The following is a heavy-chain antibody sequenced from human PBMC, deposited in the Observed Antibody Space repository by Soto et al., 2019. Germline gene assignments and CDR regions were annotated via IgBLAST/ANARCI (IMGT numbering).Heavy chain of an antibody. V-gene: IGHV4-39*01. CDR3: ARRNCVDRDCYEGWFDP. Sequence: QVQVQESGPGLVKPSETLSLTCIVSGGSVSSSRHYWGWIRQPPGKGLEWIGSVSFSGATYYNLSLRSRATISVDTSKNQFSLDLNSLTAVDSAMYHCARRNCVDRDCYEGWFDPWGQGTLVTVSS. D-gene: IGHD2-21*02. CDR1: GGSVSSSRHY. J-gene: IGHJ5*02. CDR2: VSFSGAT.